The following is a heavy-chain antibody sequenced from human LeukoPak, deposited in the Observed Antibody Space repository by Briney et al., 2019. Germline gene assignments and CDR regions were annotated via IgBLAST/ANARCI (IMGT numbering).Heavy chain of an antibody. D-gene: IGHD6-13*01. Sequence: GGSLRHSCAASGFTFSSYAMHWVRQAPGKGLEWVAVISYDGSNKYYADSVKGRFTISRDNSKNTLYLQMNSLRAEDTAVYYCALPAFGTSFDYWGQGTLVTVSS. CDR1: GFTFSSYA. V-gene: IGHV3-30*04. CDR3: ALPAFGTSFDY. J-gene: IGHJ4*02. CDR2: ISYDGSNK.